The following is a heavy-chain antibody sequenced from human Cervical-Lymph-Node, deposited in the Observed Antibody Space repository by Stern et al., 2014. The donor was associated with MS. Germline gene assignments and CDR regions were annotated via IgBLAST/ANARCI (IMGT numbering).Heavy chain of an antibody. CDR1: GGSISSGGYY. D-gene: IGHD1-26*01. J-gene: IGHJ1*01. CDR2: IYYSGST. V-gene: IGHV4-31*03. Sequence: QVQLQESGPGLVKPSQTLSLTCTVSGGSISSGGYYWSWIRQHPGKGLEXVGYIYYSGSTYYNPSLKSRVTISVDTSKNQFSLKLSSVTAADTAVYYCARDVGRIPRYFQHWGQGTLVTVSS. CDR3: ARDVGRIPRYFQH.